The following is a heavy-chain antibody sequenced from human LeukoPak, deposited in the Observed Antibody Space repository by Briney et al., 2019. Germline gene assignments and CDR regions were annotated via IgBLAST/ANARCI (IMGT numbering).Heavy chain of an antibody. Sequence: GGSLRLSCAASGFTFSSYWMHWVRQAPRKGLVWVSRINSDGSSTSYADSVKGRFTISRDNAKNTLYLQMNSLRAEDTAVYYCARSPLIAARPFDYWGQGTLVTVSS. CDR1: GFTFSSYW. J-gene: IGHJ4*02. CDR2: INSDGSST. CDR3: ARSPLIAARPFDY. D-gene: IGHD6-6*01. V-gene: IGHV3-74*01.